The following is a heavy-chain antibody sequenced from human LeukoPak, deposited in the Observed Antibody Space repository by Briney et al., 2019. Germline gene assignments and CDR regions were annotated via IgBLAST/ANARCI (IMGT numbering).Heavy chain of an antibody. Sequence: KSSETLSLTCTVSGGSIRGYYWSWIRQPPGKGLEWIGYIYYSGNTNYNPSLKSRVTVSVDTSKNQFSLRVTSVTAADTAVYYCARARRLGYCSGGSCYPGNYYYYGMDVWGQGTTVTVSS. CDR1: GGSIRGYY. D-gene: IGHD2-15*01. V-gene: IGHV4-59*01. J-gene: IGHJ6*02. CDR3: ARARRLGYCSGGSCYPGNYYYYGMDV. CDR2: IYYSGNT.